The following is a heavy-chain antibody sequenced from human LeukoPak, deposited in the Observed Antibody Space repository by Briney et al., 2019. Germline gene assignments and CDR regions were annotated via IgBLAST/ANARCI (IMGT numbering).Heavy chain of an antibody. V-gene: IGHV3-23*01. CDR3: AKGSYYYDSSGYYRMGAFDY. J-gene: IGHJ4*02. D-gene: IGHD3-22*01. CDR1: GFTFSNYA. CDR2: VSGDAGRA. Sequence: GGSLSLSCAASGFTFSNYAMTWVHQAPGKGLEWVSVVSGDAGRASYGDSMKGRFSISRDNSKKTLYLQMNSLRAEDTAVYYCAKGSYYYDSSGYYRMGAFDYWGQGALVTVSS.